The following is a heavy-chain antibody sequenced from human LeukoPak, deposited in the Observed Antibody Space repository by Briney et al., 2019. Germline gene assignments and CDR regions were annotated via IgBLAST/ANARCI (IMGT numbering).Heavy chain of an antibody. V-gene: IGHV3-15*01. CDR3: TTAPYYYDSSGSNY. CDR2: VRSKTDGGTT. J-gene: IGHJ4*02. Sequence: PGGSLRLSCAASGFTFTNAWMTWVRQVPGKGLKWVGRVRSKTDGGTTDYAAPVKGRFTISRDDSKNTLYLQMNSLKIEDTAIYYCTTAPYYYDSSGSNYWGQGTLVTVSS. D-gene: IGHD3-22*01. CDR1: GFTFTNAW.